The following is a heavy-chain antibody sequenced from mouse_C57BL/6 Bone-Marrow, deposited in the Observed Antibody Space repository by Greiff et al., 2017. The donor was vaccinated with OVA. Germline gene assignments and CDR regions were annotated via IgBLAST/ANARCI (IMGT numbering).Heavy chain of an antibody. CDR1: GFTFSNYW. V-gene: IGHV6-3*01. D-gene: IGHD4-1*02. CDR3: TGQLGITYFDV. Sequence: EVKLVESGGGLVQPGGSMKLSCVASGFTFSNYWMNWVRQSPEKGLEWVAQIRLKSDNYATHYAESVKGRFTISRDDSKSSVYLQMNNLRAEDTGIYYCTGQLGITYFDVWGTGTTVTVSS. CDR2: IRLKSDNYAT. J-gene: IGHJ1*03.